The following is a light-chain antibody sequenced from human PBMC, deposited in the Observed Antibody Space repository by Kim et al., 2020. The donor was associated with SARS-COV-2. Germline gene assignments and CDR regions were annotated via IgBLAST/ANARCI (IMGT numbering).Light chain of an antibody. CDR1: QSVSRN. CDR3: QQYKDWYT. J-gene: IGKJ2*01. Sequence: EIVMTQSPAILAVSPGERVTLSCRASQSVSRNLAWYQHKPGQGHRLLIYDASTRVSGVPARFSGSGSGTEFTLTISSLLSEDFAIYYCQQYKDWYTFGQGTKLEI. CDR2: DAS. V-gene: IGKV3-15*01.